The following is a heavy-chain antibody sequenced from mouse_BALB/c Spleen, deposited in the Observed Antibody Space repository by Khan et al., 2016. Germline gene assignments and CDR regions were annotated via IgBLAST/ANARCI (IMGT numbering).Heavy chain of an antibody. CDR2: IWGDGST. J-gene: IGHJ3*01. V-gene: IGHV2-6-7*02. Sequence: QVQLQQSGPGLVAPSQSLSITCTVTGFSLTGYGVNWVRQPPGKGLVWLGMIWGDGSTDYNSALKSRLSISKDNSKSQAFLKMNSLQTNDTARYYSARVLYYSPGVFGYWVQGSLVTVCA. CDR3: ARVLYYSPGVFGY. CDR1: GFSLTGYG. D-gene: IGHD2-12*01.